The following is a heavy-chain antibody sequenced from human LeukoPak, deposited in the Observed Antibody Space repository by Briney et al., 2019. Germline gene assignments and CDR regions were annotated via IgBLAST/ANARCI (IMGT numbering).Heavy chain of an antibody. CDR2: INHSGST. CDR3: AREYYYDSSGYYYYYGMDV. CDR1: GGSFSGYY. J-gene: IGHJ6*02. D-gene: IGHD3-22*01. Sequence: PSETLSLTCAVYGGSFSGYYWSWIRQPPGKGLEWIGEINHSGSTNYNPSLKSRVTISVDTSKNQFSLKLSSVTAADTAVYYCAREYYYDSSGYYYYYGMDVWGQGTTVTVSS. V-gene: IGHV4-34*01.